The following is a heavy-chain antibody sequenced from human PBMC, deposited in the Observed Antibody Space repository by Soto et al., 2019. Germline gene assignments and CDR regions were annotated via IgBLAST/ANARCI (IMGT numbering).Heavy chain of an antibody. CDR2: ISHLENT. V-gene: IGHV4-30-2*06. CDR1: GASISYGGFS. CDR3: ARGGGYDSFDY. J-gene: IGHJ4*02. Sequence: SETLSLTCTVSGASISYGGFSWSWIRQSPGKGLEWIGYISHLENTYLHPSFKSRLTMSIDRTRNQFSLKLSSVTAADMAVYYCARGGGYDSFDYWGQGVLVTVSS. D-gene: IGHD5-12*01.